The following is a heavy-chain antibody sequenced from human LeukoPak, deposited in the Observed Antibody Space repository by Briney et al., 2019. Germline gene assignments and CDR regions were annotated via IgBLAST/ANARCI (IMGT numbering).Heavy chain of an antibody. CDR3: ARDRTGYSGYDARGYGYAPYL. CDR2: IIPIFGTA. J-gene: IGHJ5*02. D-gene: IGHD5-12*01. V-gene: IGHV1-69*13. CDR1: GGTFSSYT. Sequence: SVKVSCKASGGTFSSYTISWVRQAPGQGLEWMGGIIPIFGTANYAQKFQGRVTITADESTSTAYMELSSLRSEDTAVYYCARDRTGYSGYDARGYGYAPYLWGQGTLVTVSS.